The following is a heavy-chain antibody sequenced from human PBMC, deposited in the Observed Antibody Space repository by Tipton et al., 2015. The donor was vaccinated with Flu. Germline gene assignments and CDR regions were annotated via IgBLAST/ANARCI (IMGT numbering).Heavy chain of an antibody. CDR2: IIPILGIA. D-gene: IGHD5-24*01. Sequence: QSGPEVKKPGSSVKVSCKASGGTFSSYTISWVRQAPGQGLEWMGRIIPILGIANYAQKFQGRVTITADKSTSTAYMELSSLRSEDTAVYYCASRDGYNSDAFDIWCQGTMVTVSS. J-gene: IGHJ3*02. V-gene: IGHV1-69*02. CDR1: GGTFSSYT. CDR3: ASRDGYNSDAFDI.